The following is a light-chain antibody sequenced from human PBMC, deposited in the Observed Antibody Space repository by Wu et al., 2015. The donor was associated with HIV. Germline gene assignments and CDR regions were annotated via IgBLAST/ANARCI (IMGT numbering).Light chain of an antibody. J-gene: IGKJ4*01. CDR2: DAS. Sequence: TQSPATLSVSPGERATLSCRASQSVSSYLAWYQQKPGQAPRLLIYDASNRATGIPARFSGSGSGTDFTLTISSLEPEDFAVYYCQQRGNWPPFTFGGGTKVEIK. CDR3: QQRGNWPPFT. CDR1: QSVSSY. V-gene: IGKV3-11*01.